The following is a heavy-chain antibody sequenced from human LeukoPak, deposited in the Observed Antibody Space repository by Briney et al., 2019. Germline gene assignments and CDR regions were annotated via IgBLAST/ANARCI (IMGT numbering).Heavy chain of an antibody. CDR3: ARVLGTTSDYYGMDV. D-gene: IGHD1-7*01. CDR1: GFTFDDYG. J-gene: IGHJ6*02. CDR2: INWNGGST. Sequence: GGSLRLSCAASGFTFDDYGMSWVRQAPGKGLEWVSGINWNGGSTGYADSVKGRFTISRDNAKNSLYLQMNRLRAEDTALYHCARVLGTTSDYYGMDVWGQGTTVTVSS. V-gene: IGHV3-20*01.